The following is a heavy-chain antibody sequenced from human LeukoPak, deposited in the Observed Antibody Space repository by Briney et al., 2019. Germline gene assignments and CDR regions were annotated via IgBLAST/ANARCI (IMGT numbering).Heavy chain of an antibody. J-gene: IGHJ6*02. CDR3: ARDQGYYDSSGFERAVGGMDV. D-gene: IGHD3-22*01. Sequence: GGSLRLSCAASGFTFSSYSMNWVRQAPGKGLEWVSSISSSSSYIYYADSVKGRFTISRDNAKNSLYLQMNSLRAEDTAVYYCARDQGYYDSSGFERAVGGMDVWGQGTTVAVSS. V-gene: IGHV3-21*01. CDR1: GFTFSSYS. CDR2: ISSSSSYI.